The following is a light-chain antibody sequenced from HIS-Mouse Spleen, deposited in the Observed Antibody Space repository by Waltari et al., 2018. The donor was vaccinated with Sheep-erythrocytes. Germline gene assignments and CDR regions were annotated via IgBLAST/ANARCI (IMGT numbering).Light chain of an antibody. CDR1: SSDVGGYNY. J-gene: IGLJ1*01. Sequence: QSALTQPRSVSGPPGQSVTISCTGTSSDVGGYNYVSWYQQHPVKAPKLMIYHVSKRPSGVPDRFAGSMSGDTASLTISGLQAEDEADYYCCSYAGSFNHVFATETKVTVL. V-gene: IGLV2-11*01. CDR2: HVS. CDR3: CSYAGSFNHV.